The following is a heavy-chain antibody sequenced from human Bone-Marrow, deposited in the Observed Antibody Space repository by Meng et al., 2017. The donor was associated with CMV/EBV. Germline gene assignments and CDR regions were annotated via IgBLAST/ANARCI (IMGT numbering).Heavy chain of an antibody. J-gene: IGHJ4*02. CDR3: ASRPTRYCSGGSCYVH. D-gene: IGHD2-15*01. V-gene: IGHV3-21*01. Sequence: GESLKISCAASGFTFSSYSMNWVRQAPGKGLEWVSSISSRSSYIYYADSVKGRFTISRDNAKNSLYLQMNSLRAEDTAVYYCASRPTRYCSGGSCYVHWGQGTLVTVSS. CDR1: GFTFSSYS. CDR2: ISSRSSYI.